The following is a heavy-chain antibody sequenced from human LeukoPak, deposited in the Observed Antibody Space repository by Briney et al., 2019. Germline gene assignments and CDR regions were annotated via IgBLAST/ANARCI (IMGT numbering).Heavy chain of an antibody. CDR1: GFTFSSYG. D-gene: IGHD3-3*01. V-gene: IGHV3-30*18. Sequence: GGSLRLPCAASGFTFSSYGMPWVRQAPGKGLEWVAVISYDGSNKYYADSVKGRFTISRDNSKNTLYLQMNSLRAEGTAVYYCANGGRSGYYSSPWLFDYWGQGTLVTVSS. CDR3: ANGGRSGYYSSPWLFDY. CDR2: ISYDGSNK. J-gene: IGHJ4*02.